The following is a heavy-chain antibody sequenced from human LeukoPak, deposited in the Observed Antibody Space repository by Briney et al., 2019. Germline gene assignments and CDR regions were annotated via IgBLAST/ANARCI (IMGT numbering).Heavy chain of an antibody. Sequence: ASVKVSCKASGYTFTSYYMHWVRQAPGQGLEWMGIINPSGGSTSYAQKFQGRVTMTRDTSISTAYMELSRLRSDDTAVYYCAREGSSKEFDPWGQGTLVTVSS. CDR1: GYTFTSYY. D-gene: IGHD2-2*01. CDR3: AREGSSKEFDP. J-gene: IGHJ5*02. CDR2: INPSGGST. V-gene: IGHV1-46*01.